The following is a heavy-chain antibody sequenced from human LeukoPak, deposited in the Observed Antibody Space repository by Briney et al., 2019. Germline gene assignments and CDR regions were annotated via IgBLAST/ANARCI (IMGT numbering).Heavy chain of an antibody. CDR2: IIPILGIA. CDR3: ASSTPLRYFDWLPDY. D-gene: IGHD3-9*01. V-gene: IGHV1-69*04. J-gene: IGHJ4*02. CDR1: GGTFSSYA. Sequence: RASVKVSCKASGGTFSSYAISWVRQAPGQGLEWMRRIIPILGIANYAQKFQGRVTITADKSTSTAYMELSSLRSEDTAVYYCASSTPLRYFDWLPDYWGQGTLVTVSS.